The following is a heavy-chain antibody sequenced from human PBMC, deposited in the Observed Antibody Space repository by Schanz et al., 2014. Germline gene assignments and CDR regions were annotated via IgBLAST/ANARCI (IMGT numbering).Heavy chain of an antibody. D-gene: IGHD1-26*01. V-gene: IGHV3-30*02. CDR1: GFTFSTTG. Sequence: GVVQPGGSLRLSCAASGFTFSTTGMHWVRQAPGKGLVWVTYIRYDGINKYYADSVKGRFTVSRDNAKSTLFLQMDSLRPEDTAIYYCAKEWSPSFWGQGTLVTVSS. CDR2: IRYDGINK. CDR3: AKEWSPSF. J-gene: IGHJ4*02.